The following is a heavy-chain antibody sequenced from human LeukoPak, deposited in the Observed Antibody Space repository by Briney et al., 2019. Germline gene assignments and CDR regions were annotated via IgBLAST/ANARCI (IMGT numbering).Heavy chain of an antibody. Sequence: SETLSLTCAVSGGSISSGDYSWSWIRQPPGKGLEWIGYIYHSGSTYYNPSLKSRVTISVDRSKNQFSLKLSSVTAADTAVYYCARAQIAEIDPWGQGALVTVSS. J-gene: IGHJ5*02. V-gene: IGHV4-30-2*01. CDR3: ARAQIAEIDP. CDR2: IYHSGST. CDR1: GGSISSGDYS. D-gene: IGHD6-13*01.